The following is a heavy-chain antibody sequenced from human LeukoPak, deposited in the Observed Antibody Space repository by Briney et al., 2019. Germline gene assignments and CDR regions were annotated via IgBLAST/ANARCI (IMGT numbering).Heavy chain of an antibody. D-gene: IGHD1-26*01. CDR2: ISSSSSYI. CDR1: GFTFSSYS. CDR3: ARELPWELRAFDI. V-gene: IGHV3-21*01. J-gene: IGHJ3*02. Sequence: PGGSLRLSCAASGFTFSSYSMNWVRQAPGKGLEWVSSISSSSSYIYYADSVKGRFTISRDNAKNSLYLQMNSLRAEDTAVYYCARELPWELRAFDIWGQGTMVTVSS.